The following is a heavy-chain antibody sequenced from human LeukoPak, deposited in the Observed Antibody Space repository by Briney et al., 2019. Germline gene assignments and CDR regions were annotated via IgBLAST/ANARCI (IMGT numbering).Heavy chain of an antibody. CDR2: INHSGST. V-gene: IGHV4-34*01. Sequence: SETLSLTCAVYGGSFSGYYRSWIRQPPGKGLEWIGEINHSGSTNYNPSLKSRVTISVDTSKNQFSLKLSSVTAADTAVYYCARHVEGGYCSSTSCYTVYYFDYWGQGTLVTVSS. CDR1: GGSFSGYY. D-gene: IGHD2-2*02. J-gene: IGHJ4*02. CDR3: ARHVEGGYCSSTSCYTVYYFDY.